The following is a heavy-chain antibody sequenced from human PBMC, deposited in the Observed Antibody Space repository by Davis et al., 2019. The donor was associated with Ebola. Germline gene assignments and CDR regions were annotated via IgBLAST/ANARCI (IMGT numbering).Heavy chain of an antibody. CDR2: IIPIFGTA. CDR1: GYTFTSYG. CDR3: ARNGYGSGSHKNWFDP. Sequence: SVKVSCKASGYTFTSYGISWVRQAPGQGLEWMGGIIPIFGTANYAQKFQGRVTITADESTSTAYMVLSSLRSEDTAVYYCARNGYGSGSHKNWFDPWGQGTLVTVSS. V-gene: IGHV1-69*13. D-gene: IGHD3-10*01. J-gene: IGHJ5*01.